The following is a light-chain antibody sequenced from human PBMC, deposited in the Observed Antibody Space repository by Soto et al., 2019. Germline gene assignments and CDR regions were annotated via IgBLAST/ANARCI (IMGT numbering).Light chain of an antibody. CDR1: QSSSNS. J-gene: IGKJ4*01. Sequence: DIQMTQTPSTRSASVGDRVTMTCRASQSSSNSLAWYQQKPGKAPKLLIYRASALQSGVPSRFSGSGSGTEFTLTIDSLQPDDFATFYCQQYSTYPLTFGGGTRVDIK. CDR2: RAS. V-gene: IGKV1-5*03. CDR3: QQYSTYPLT.